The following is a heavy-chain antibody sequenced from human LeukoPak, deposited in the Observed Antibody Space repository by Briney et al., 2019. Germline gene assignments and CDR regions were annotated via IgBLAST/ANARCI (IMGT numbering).Heavy chain of an antibody. CDR1: GGSISSSGYY. V-gene: IGHV4-39*01. CDR3: ARARYANAWYAFDI. Sequence: PSETLSLTCTVSGGSISSSGYYWGWSRQPPGKGLEWIGSIYYSGSTQYNPSLKSRVTISVDTSKNQFSLKLRSVTAADTAVYYCARARYANAWYAFDIWGHGTMVTVSS. D-gene: IGHD2-2*01. J-gene: IGHJ3*02. CDR2: IYYSGST.